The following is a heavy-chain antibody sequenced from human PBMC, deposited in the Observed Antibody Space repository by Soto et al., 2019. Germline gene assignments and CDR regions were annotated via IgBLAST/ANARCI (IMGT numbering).Heavy chain of an antibody. V-gene: IGHV3-23*01. J-gene: IGHJ4*02. D-gene: IGHD6-13*01. CDR2: IGGSGTTI. CDR1: GFPFSAYA. Sequence: GGSLRLSCVASGFPFSAYAMNWVRQTPGKGLEWVCGIGGSGTTIYCADSVKGRFTISRDNPKNTLYLQMNSLRAEDTAVYYCAKEGRYSSSRGYFDYWGQGTLVTVSS. CDR3: AKEGRYSSSRGYFDY.